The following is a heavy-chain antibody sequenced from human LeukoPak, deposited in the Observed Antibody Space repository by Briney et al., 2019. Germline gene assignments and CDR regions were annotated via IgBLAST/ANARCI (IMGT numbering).Heavy chain of an antibody. CDR2: ISDSGGST. CDR1: GFPFSSYA. V-gene: IGHV3-64D*09. J-gene: IGHJ3*02. D-gene: IGHD6-19*01. CDR3: VKTLISVAGTGAFDI. Sequence: PGGSLRLSCSASGFPFSSYAMEWVRQAPGKGLEYVSAISDSGGSTYYADSVKGRFTISRDNSKNTLYLQMSSLRAEDTAVYYCVKTLISVAGTGAFDIWGQGTMVTVSS.